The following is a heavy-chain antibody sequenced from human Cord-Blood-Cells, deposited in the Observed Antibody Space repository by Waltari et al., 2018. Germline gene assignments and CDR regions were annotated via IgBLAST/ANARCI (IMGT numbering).Heavy chain of an antibody. D-gene: IGHD4-17*01. Sequence: EVQLVESGGGLVQPGGSLRLSCAASGFTFSSYEMNWVRQAPGKGLEWVSYISSSGSTIYYADSVKGRFTISRDNAKNSLYQQMNSLRAEDTAVYYCARGDYDYGDYFDYWGQGTLVTVSS. CDR2: ISSSGSTI. V-gene: IGHV3-48*03. CDR3: ARGDYDYGDYFDY. J-gene: IGHJ4*02. CDR1: GFTFSSYE.